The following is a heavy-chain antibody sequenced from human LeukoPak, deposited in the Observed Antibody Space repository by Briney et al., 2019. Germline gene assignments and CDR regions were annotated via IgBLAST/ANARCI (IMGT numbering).Heavy chain of an antibody. J-gene: IGHJ3*01. D-gene: IGHD3-16*01. CDR1: GFSINSVW. Sequence: GGSLRLSCAASGFSINSVWMSWVRQAPGKGLEWIGRIRGKAQGGTTDYAEPVRGRFSISREDSQNTLYLQMNGLKTEDTAVYYCTTEGGVWGYHALDVWGQGTMVIVS. CDR3: TTEGGVWGYHALDV. CDR2: IRGKAQGGTT. V-gene: IGHV3-15*01.